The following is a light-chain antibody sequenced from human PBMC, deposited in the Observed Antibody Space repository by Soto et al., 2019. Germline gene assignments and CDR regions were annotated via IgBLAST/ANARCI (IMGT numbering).Light chain of an antibody. V-gene: IGLV2-8*01. CDR1: SSDVGYYDY. CDR2: EVT. CDR3: SSYAGSINFV. J-gene: IGLJ1*01. Sequence: QSVLTQPPSASGFPGQSVNISCTGTSSDVGYYDYVSWYQQPPGKAPKLVIYEVTKRPSGVPDRVSASKSGNTASLTFSGLRAEDESGYYCSSYAGSINFVFASGTKVTAL.